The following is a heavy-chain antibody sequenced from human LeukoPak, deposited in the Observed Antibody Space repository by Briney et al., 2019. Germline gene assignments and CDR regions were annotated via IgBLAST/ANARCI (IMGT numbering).Heavy chain of an antibody. J-gene: IGHJ4*02. CDR2: IIPIFVTA. V-gene: IGHV1-69*05. Sequence: SVKVSCKASGGTFSSSAISRVRQAPGQGLEWMGRIIPIFVTANYAQKFQCRVTITTYESTSTSYMELSSLRSEDTAVYYCARDLRAALSYWGQGTLVTVSS. CDR3: ARDLRAALSY. CDR1: GGTFSSSA. D-gene: IGHD6-25*01.